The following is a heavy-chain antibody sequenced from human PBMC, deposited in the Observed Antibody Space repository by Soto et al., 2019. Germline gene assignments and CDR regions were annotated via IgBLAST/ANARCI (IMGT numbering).Heavy chain of an antibody. V-gene: IGHV4-59*12. D-gene: IGHD3-22*01. Sequence: PSETLSLTCTVSGDSISTYNWGWIRQPPGKGLEWIGCIYYSGVTNYNPSLKSRVTISVDTSKNQFSLKLSSVTAADTAVYYCARVGDSSGTLFDYWGQGTLVTVSS. CDR2: IYYSGVT. J-gene: IGHJ4*02. CDR1: GDSISTYN. CDR3: ARVGDSSGTLFDY.